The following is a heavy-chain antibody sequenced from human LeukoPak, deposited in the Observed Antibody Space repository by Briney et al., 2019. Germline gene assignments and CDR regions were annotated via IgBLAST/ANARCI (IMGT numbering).Heavy chain of an antibody. V-gene: IGHV3-74*01. J-gene: IGHJ4*02. Sequence: GGSLRLSCAASGFTFSSYWMNWVRQAPGKGLVWVSRIASDGSSTTYADSVKGRFSISRDNAKNTLYLQTNSLRVEDTAVYYCARGRPHGNDYWGQGTLVTVSS. CDR2: IASDGSST. D-gene: IGHD4-23*01. CDR3: ARGRPHGNDY. CDR1: GFTFSSYW.